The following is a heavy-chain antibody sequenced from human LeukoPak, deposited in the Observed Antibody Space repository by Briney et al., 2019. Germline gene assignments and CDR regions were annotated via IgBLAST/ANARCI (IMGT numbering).Heavy chain of an antibody. V-gene: IGHV3-7*01. CDR3: ARGGELLRPADY. CDR1: GFTFSSYW. Sequence: GGSLRLSCAASGFTFSSYWMSWVRQAPGKGLEWVANMNQDGSEKYYVDSVKGRFTISRGNAKNSLYLQMNNLRAEDTAVYYCARGGELLRPADYWGQGTLVTVSS. J-gene: IGHJ4*02. CDR2: MNQDGSEK. D-gene: IGHD1-26*01.